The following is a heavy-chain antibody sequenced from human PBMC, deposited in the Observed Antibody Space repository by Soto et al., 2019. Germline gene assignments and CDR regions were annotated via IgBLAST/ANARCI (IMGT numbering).Heavy chain of an antibody. J-gene: IGHJ4*02. V-gene: IGHV3-30-3*01. Sequence: QVQLVESGGGMVQPGRSLRLSCAASGFSFSISPMHWVRQAPGKGPEWVALISYDGTNKFYADSVKGRFTISRDNPKSTLYLQVDSLRPEDAAVYYCARDPKTSGGQHWAFNYFDSWGQGTLVTVSS. D-gene: IGHD7-27*01. CDR1: GFSFSISP. CDR2: ISYDGTNK. CDR3: ARDPKTSGGQHWAFNYFDS.